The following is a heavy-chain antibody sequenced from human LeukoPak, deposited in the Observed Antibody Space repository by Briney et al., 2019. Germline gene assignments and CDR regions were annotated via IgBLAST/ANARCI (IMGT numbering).Heavy chain of an antibody. Sequence: GGSLRLSCAASGFTFSSYAMTWVRQAPGKGLEWVSTISGSGGDTFYADSVKGRFTISRDNSKNTLYLQMNSLRAEDTAVYYCARGLRGGSPADAFDIWGQGTMVTVSS. CDR3: ARGLRGGSPADAFDI. CDR2: ISGSGGDT. V-gene: IGHV3-23*01. D-gene: IGHD2-15*01. J-gene: IGHJ3*02. CDR1: GFTFSSYA.